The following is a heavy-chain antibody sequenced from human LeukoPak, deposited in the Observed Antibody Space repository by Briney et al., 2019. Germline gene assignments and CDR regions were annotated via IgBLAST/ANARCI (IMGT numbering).Heavy chain of an antibody. D-gene: IGHD4-17*01. V-gene: IGHV3-48*01. Sequence: GGSLRLSCAAFGFTFRSYSMNWVRQPPGQGLEWLSYINSDNSKIYYADSVKGRFTISRDEAKNSLYLQMNSLRVEDTAVYYCARDPDSGGGFDYWGQGTLVTVSS. J-gene: IGHJ4*02. CDR3: ARDPDSGGGFDY. CDR2: INSDNSKI. CDR1: GFTFRSYS.